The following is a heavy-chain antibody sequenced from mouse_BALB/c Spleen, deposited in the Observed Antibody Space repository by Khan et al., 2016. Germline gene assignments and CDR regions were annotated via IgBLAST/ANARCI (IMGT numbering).Heavy chain of an antibody. CDR2: IFTRSGIT. Sequence: QVQLQQSGAELMKPGASGKISCKATGFTLSDYWVVWVKQRPGHGLEWIGDIFTRSGITNYNETFKGKATFTADTSSHTAYLQLSSLSTEDSSVYYGARGAIPDCWGQGNTLTV. CDR1: GFTLSDYW. CDR3: ARGAIPDC. V-gene: IGHV1-9*01. J-gene: IGHJ2*01.